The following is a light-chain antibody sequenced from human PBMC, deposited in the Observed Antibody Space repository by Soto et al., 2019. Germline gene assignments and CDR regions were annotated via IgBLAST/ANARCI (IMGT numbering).Light chain of an antibody. CDR3: QQFNSYPLT. Sequence: AIQLTQSPSSLYASVGDRVTITCRASQGIGSALAWYQQRPGEAPRFLIYDASTLGSGVPLRFSGSGSGTYFTFTIITLQLEDFATCYCQQFNSYPLTLGGGTKVEI. CDR2: DAS. CDR1: QGIGSA. J-gene: IGKJ4*01. V-gene: IGKV1-13*02.